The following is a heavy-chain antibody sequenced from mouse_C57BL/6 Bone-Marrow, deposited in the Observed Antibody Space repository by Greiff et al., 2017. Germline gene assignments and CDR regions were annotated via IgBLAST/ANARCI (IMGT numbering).Heavy chain of an antibody. CDR1: GYAFSSYW. V-gene: IGHV1-80*01. D-gene: IGHD2-1*01. CDR3: ARERNYGNYVNAMDY. Sequence: VQLQQSGAELVKPGASVKISCKASGYAFSSYWMNWVKQRPGKGLEWIGQIYPGDGDTNYNGQFKGKATLTADKSSSTAYMQLSSLTSEDSAVYFGARERNYGNYVNAMDYWGQGTSVTVSS. J-gene: IGHJ4*01. CDR2: IYPGDGDT.